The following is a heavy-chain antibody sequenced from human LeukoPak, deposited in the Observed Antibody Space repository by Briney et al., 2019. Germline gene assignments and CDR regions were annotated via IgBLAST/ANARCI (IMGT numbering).Heavy chain of an antibody. D-gene: IGHD2-2*02. CDR1: GFTFRSDA. CDR3: AKHHCSSTSCYRVFDF. Sequence: GGSLRLSCAASGFTFRSDAMSWVRQAPGKGLEWVSGISGSGGTTYYADSVKGRFTISRDNSKNTLYLQMNSLRAEDTAVYYCAKHHCSSTSCYRVFDFWGQGTLVIVSS. V-gene: IGHV3-23*01. J-gene: IGHJ4*02. CDR2: ISGSGGTT.